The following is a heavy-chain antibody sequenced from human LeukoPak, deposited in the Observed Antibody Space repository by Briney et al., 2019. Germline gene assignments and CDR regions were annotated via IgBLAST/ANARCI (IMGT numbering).Heavy chain of an antibody. Sequence: GGSLRLSCAASGFTFSSYSMNWVRQAPGKGLEWVSSISSSSSYIYYADSVKGRFTISRDNAKNSLYLQMNSLRAEDTAVYYCARDVFSYSSGSVDYWGQGNLVTVSS. D-gene: IGHD3-22*01. CDR3: ARDVFSYSSGSVDY. CDR1: GFTFSSYS. V-gene: IGHV3-21*01. J-gene: IGHJ4*02. CDR2: ISSSSSYI.